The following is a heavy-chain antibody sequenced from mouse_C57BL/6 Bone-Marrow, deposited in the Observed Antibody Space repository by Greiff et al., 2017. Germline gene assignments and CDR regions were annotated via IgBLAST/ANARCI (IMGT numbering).Heavy chain of an antibody. V-gene: IGHV1-82*01. Sequence: QVQLQQSGPELVKPGASVKISCKASGYAFSSSWMNWVKQRPGKGLEWIGRIYPGDGDTNYNGKFKGKATLTADKSSSTAYMQLSSLTSEDSAVYFCAREGGNGSSFAMDYWGQGTSVTVSS. CDR3: AREGGNGSSFAMDY. D-gene: IGHD1-1*01. CDR1: GYAFSSSW. J-gene: IGHJ4*01. CDR2: IYPGDGDT.